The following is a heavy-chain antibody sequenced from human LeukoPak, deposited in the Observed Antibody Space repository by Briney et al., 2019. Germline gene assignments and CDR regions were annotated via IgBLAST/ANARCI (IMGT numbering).Heavy chain of an antibody. V-gene: IGHV3-21*01. CDR1: GFTFSSYS. Sequence: GGSLRLSCAASGFTFSSYSMNWVRQAPGKGLEWVSSISSSSSYIYYADSVKGRFTISRDSAKNSLYLQMNSLRAEDTAVYYCARVVDTAMVDYWGQGTLVTVSS. D-gene: IGHD5-18*01. CDR3: ARVVDTAMVDY. CDR2: ISSSSSYI. J-gene: IGHJ4*02.